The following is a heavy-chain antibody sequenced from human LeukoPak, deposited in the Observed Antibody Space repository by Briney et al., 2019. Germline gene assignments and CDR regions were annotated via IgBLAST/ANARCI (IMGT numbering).Heavy chain of an antibody. CDR2: INPSGGST. V-gene: IGHV1-46*01. Sequence: GASVKVSCKVSGYTLTELSMHWVRQAPGQGLEWMGIINPSGGSTSYAQKLQGRVTMTRDTSTSTVYMELSSLRSEDTAVYYCARIGRLDNYFDYWGQGTLVTVSS. J-gene: IGHJ4*02. D-gene: IGHD2-21*01. CDR1: GYTLTELS. CDR3: ARIGRLDNYFDY.